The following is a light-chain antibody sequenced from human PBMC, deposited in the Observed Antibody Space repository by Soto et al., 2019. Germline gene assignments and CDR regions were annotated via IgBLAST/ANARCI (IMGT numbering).Light chain of an antibody. J-gene: IGKJ1*01. V-gene: IGKV1-5*03. Sequence: DIQMTQSPSTLSASVGDRVTITCRASQSISSWLAWYQQKPGKAPKLLIYKASSLESGVPSGFSGSGSGTEFTLTISSLQPDDFATYYCQQYNSYPWTSGPGTTVEIK. CDR2: KAS. CDR1: QSISSW. CDR3: QQYNSYPWT.